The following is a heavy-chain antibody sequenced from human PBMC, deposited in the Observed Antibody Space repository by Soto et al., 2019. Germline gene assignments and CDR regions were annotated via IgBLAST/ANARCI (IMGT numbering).Heavy chain of an antibody. J-gene: IGHJ6*03. CDR3: ARGVRYFDWLPTHYYYYYMAV. D-gene: IGHD3-9*01. CDR2: INHSGST. Sequence: PSETLSLTCAFYGGSFSGYYWSWIRQPPGKGLEWIGEINHSGSTNYNPSLKSRVTISVDTSKNQFSLKLSSVTAADTAVYYCARGVRYFDWLPTHYYYYYMAVWGKGTTVTVSS. CDR1: GGSFSGYY. V-gene: IGHV4-34*01.